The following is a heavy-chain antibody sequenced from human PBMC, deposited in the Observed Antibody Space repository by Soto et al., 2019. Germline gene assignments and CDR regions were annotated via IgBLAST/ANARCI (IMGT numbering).Heavy chain of an antibody. CDR2: MYNTGST. V-gene: IGHV4-59*01. J-gene: IGHJ6*02. CDR3: ARDLWGYCGTDCYPLDV. CDR1: GGTISRYY. D-gene: IGHD2-21*02. Sequence: QVQLQESGPGLVKPSETLSLTCTVSGGTISRYYWSWIRQPPGKGLEWIGYMYNTGSTVYNPSFKIRVPISVDTSKTQFALKLNSVTAADTAVYYCARDLWGYCGTDCYPLDVWGQGTTVTVSS.